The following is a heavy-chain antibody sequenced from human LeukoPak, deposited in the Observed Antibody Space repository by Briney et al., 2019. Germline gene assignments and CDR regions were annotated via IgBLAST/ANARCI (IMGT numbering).Heavy chain of an antibody. CDR2: IRYDGNSN. Sequence: GGSLRLSCAASGFTFRSYGMHWVRQAPGKGLEWVAFIRYDGNSNYYADSVKGRFTISRDNSRSTLYLQMNSLRAEDTAVYYCAKEEVISGNHGVYFDYWGQGALVTVSS. CDR1: GFTFRSYG. J-gene: IGHJ4*02. D-gene: IGHD3-22*01. V-gene: IGHV3-30*02. CDR3: AKEEVISGNHGVYFDY.